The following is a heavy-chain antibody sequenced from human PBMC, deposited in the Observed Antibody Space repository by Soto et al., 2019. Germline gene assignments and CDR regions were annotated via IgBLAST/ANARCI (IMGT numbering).Heavy chain of an antibody. J-gene: IGHJ4*02. Sequence: QVQLQESGPGLVRPSGTLSLTCAVSGDSINSNYCWTWVRQPPGKGLEWIAEIYNSGGTSYNPSRKSRCTVSMDKSKTQCSLSLTSVTVADTAMYYCARDTGWGLGYWGQGTLVTVSS. D-gene: IGHD6-19*01. CDR3: ARDTGWGLGY. V-gene: IGHV4-4*02. CDR2: IYNSGGT. CDR1: GDSINSNYC.